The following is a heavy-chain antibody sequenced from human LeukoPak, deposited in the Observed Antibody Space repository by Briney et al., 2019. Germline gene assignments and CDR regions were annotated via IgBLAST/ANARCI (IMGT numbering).Heavy chain of an antibody. CDR1: GFTFSTYA. CDR3: AKPSGILLITNPQS. Sequence: GGSLRLSCAASGFTFSTYAMSWVRQAPGKGLEWVSGISGSGDYTYYADSVKGRFTISRDNSKNTLYLQMNSLRAEDTAVYYCAKPSGILLITNPQSWGQGTLVTVSS. V-gene: IGHV3-23*01. CDR2: ISGSGDYT. D-gene: IGHD1-26*01. J-gene: IGHJ5*02.